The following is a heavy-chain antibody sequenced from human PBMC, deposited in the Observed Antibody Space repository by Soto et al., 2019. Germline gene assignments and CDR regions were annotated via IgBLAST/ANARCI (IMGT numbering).Heavy chain of an antibody. V-gene: IGHV4-4*07. J-gene: IGHJ5*02. CDR3: ASDSTGWFDP. CDR1: GGCVSSYY. Sequence: SETLSLTCTVSGGCVSSYYWSWIRQPAGKGLEWVGRFYTSGNTNYIPSLKSRVTMSLDTSKNQFSLKLSSVTAADTAVYFCASDSTGWFDPWGQGTLVTVSS. CDR2: FYTSGNT. D-gene: IGHD7-27*01.